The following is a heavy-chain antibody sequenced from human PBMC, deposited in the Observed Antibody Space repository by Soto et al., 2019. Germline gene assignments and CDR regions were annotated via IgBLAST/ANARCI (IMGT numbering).Heavy chain of an antibody. CDR1: GFAFSNYW. J-gene: IGHJ4*02. V-gene: IGHV3-74*01. D-gene: IGHD3-22*01. CDR3: ARRDSSAYLYYFDY. CDR2: INSDGSGA. Sequence: SLRRSCAASGFAFSNYWMFCVRQAPGKGLMWISRINSDGSGASYVDSVEGRFTISRDNAKNTLYLQMNSLRAEDTPVSYCARRDSSAYLYYFDYWGQGAMVTVSS.